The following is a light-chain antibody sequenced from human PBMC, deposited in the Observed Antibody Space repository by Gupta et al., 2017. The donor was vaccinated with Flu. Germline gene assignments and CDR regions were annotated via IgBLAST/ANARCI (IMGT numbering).Light chain of an antibody. Sequence: QAVLTPPSSLSASPGASASLTCTLRSGINVASYRIYWYQQKPGSPPQYLLRSMSDSVNQQGSVVPSRFSASKDASANAGILLISGLRSEDEADYYCMFWHINTWVFGGVTSLPVL. CDR2: SMSDSVN. CDR3: MFWHINTWV. V-gene: IGLV5-45*03. CDR1: SGINVASYR. J-gene: IGLJ3*02.